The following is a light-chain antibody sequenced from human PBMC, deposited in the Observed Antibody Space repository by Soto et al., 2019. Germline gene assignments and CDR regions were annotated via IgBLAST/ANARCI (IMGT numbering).Light chain of an antibody. CDR1: QSVSSN. CDR3: QQYNNWPLT. J-gene: IGKJ4*01. CDR2: GAS. V-gene: IGKV3-15*01. Sequence: EMVITQSPATLSVSPGERATLSCRASQSVSSNLAWYQQKSGQPPRLLIYGASTRATGIPARFSGSESGTEFTLTISSXQSEDFAVYYCQQYNNWPLTFGGGTKVDIK.